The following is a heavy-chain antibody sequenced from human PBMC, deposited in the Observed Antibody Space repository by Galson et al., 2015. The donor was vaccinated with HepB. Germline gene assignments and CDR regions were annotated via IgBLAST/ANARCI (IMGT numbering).Heavy chain of an antibody. CDR3: AKAVGATNFDY. CDR2: ISYDGSNK. J-gene: IGHJ4*02. D-gene: IGHD1-26*01. V-gene: IGHV3-30*18. CDR1: GFTFSSYG. Sequence: SLRLSCAASGFTFSSYGMHWVRQAPGKGLEWVAVISYDGSNKYYADSVKGRFTISRDNSKNTLYLQMNSLRAEDTAVYYCAKAVGATNFDYWGQGTLVTVSS.